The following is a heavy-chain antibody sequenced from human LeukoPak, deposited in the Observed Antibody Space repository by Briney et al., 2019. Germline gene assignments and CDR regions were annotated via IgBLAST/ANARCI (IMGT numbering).Heavy chain of an antibody. V-gene: IGHV3-21*01. CDR2: ITSSSSSI. CDR1: GFTFSSYS. J-gene: IGHJ4*02. Sequence: GGSLRLSCAASGFTFSSYSMNWVRQAPGKGLEWVSSITSSSSSIYYADSVKGRFTISRDNAKNSLYLQMNSLRADDTAVYYCTRSPSLGGSYWGFDYWGQGTLLTVSS. CDR3: TRSPSLGGSYWGFDY. D-gene: IGHD1-26*01.